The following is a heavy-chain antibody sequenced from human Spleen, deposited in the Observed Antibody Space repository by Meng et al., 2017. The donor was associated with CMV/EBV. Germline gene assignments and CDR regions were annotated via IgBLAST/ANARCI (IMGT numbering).Heavy chain of an antibody. D-gene: IGHD3-10*01. V-gene: IGHV1-69-2*01. Sequence: CKGSGYTFTDYSMRWVQQAPGKGLGWMGLVDPEDGETIYAEKFQGRVTITADTSTDTAYMELSSLRSEDTAVYYCATLPMVRHTRVGWGQGTLVTVSS. CDR3: ATLPMVRHTRVG. CDR1: GYTFTDYS. CDR2: VDPEDGET. J-gene: IGHJ4*02.